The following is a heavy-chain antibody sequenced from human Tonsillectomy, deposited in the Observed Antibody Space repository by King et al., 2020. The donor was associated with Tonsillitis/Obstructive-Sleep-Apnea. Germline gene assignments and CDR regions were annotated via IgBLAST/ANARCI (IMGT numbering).Heavy chain of an antibody. CDR1: GGSISSYY. CDR3: ARDMVLEAGGDAFDI. J-gene: IGHJ3*02. D-gene: IGHD2-8*01. V-gene: IGHV4-59*01. CDR2: IYYSGST. Sequence: VQLQESGPGLVKPSETLSLTCTVSGGSISSYYWSWIRPPPGKGLEWIGYIYYSGSTNYNPSLKRRVTISVDTSKNQFSLKLSSVTAADTAVYYCARDMVLEAGGDAFDIWGQGTMVTVSS.